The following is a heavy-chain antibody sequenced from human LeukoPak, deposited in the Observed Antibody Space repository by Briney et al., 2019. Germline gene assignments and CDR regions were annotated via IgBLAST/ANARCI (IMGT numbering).Heavy chain of an antibody. V-gene: IGHV3-23*01. D-gene: IGHD3-16*01. J-gene: IGHJ4*02. Sequence: HPGGSLRLSCAASGFTFANYAMTWVRQAPGKGLDWVSLISGSGSNTYYTDSVQGRFTISRDNSRNTLYLQMSSLRAEDTAIYYCAKERGISYTYEFDYWGQGALVTVSS. CDR3: AKERGISYTYEFDY. CDR1: GFTFANYA. CDR2: ISGSGSNT.